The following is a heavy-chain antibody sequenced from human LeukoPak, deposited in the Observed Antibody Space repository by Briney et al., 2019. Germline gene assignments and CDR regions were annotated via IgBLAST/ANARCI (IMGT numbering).Heavy chain of an antibody. D-gene: IGHD5-18*01. CDR2: IYSSGTT. CDR1: GGSVHSYDHY. J-gene: IGHJ6*03. CDR3: ARQPYSYGPDYYYYYMDL. V-gene: IGHV4-39*01. Sequence: PSDTLSLTCTVSGGSVHSYDHYWAWIRQPPGKGLEWMGTIYSSGTTSYNPSLKSRVTISVDTSSNHFYLNLISVTAADTALYYCARQPYSYGPDYYYYYMDLWGTGTTVTVSS.